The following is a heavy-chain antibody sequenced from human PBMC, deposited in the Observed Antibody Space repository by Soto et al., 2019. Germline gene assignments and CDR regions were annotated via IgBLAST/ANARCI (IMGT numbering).Heavy chain of an antibody. CDR3: ARVRTGSHVTEFDY. V-gene: IGHV3-20*04. CDR2: INWNGGST. Sequence: GGSLRLSCAASGFTFDDYGMSWVRQAPGKGLEWVSGINWNGGSTGYADSVKGRFTISRDNAKNSLYLQMNSLRAEDTALYYCARVRTGSHVTEFDYWGQGTLVTVSS. CDR1: GFTFDDYG. D-gene: IGHD1-26*01. J-gene: IGHJ4*02.